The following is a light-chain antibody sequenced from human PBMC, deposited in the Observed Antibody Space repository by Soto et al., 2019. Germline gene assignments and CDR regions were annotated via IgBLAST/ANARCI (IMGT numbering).Light chain of an antibody. CDR2: AAS. CDR3: QQTYSSPQT. J-gene: IGKJ1*01. V-gene: IGKV1-39*01. Sequence: DIQITHSASTLSASVLYRVTTTCRASQTISSWLAWHQQKPGKAPELLIFAASDLQSGVPSRFSGSGSGTDFTLTISSLQPEDFATYYCQQTYSSPQTFGQGTKVDNK. CDR1: QTISSW.